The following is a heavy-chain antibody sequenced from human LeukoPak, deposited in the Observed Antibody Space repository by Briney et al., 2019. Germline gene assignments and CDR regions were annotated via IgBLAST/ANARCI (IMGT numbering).Heavy chain of an antibody. Sequence: GASVKVSCKASGYTFTSYGISWVRQAPGQGLEWMGWISAYNGNTNYAQKLQGRGTMTTDTSTSTAYMEVRSLRSDDTAVYYCARVDGYASPLGFDIWGQGTMVTVSS. D-gene: IGHD5-24*01. V-gene: IGHV1-18*01. CDR3: ARVDGYASPLGFDI. CDR1: GYTFTSYG. J-gene: IGHJ3*02. CDR2: ISAYNGNT.